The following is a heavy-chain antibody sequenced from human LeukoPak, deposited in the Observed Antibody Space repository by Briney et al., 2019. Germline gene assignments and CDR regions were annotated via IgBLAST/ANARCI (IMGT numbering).Heavy chain of an antibody. D-gene: IGHD6-13*01. CDR3: ARGGYSSSGYTPYYYYMDV. CDR1: GFTFSSYG. V-gene: IGHV3-33*01. Sequence: PGRSLRLSCAAPGFTFSSYGMHWVRQAPGKGLEWVAVIWYDGSIKYYADSVKGRFTISRDNSRNTLYLQMNSLRAEDTAVYYCARGGYSSSGYTPYYYYMDVWGKGTTVTVSS. J-gene: IGHJ6*03. CDR2: IWYDGSIK.